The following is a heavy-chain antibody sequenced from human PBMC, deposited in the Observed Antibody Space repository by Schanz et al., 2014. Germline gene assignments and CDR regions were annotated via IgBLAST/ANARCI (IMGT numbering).Heavy chain of an antibody. CDR1: GFTFSSYA. Sequence: EVQLLESGGGLVQPGGSLRLSCAASGFTFSSYAMSWVRQAPGKGLERVSGISGSGGSTYYADSVKGRFTITRDKSKNTLNLEMNGLEAEDTAVYCCARSDAFDIWGQGTLVIVSS. CDR2: ISGSGGST. J-gene: IGHJ3*02. CDR3: ARSDAFDI. V-gene: IGHV3-23*01.